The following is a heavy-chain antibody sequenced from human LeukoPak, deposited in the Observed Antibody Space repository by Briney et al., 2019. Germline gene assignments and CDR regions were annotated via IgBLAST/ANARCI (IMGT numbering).Heavy chain of an antibody. Sequence: GGSLRLSCAASGFTFSSYGMHWVRQAPGKGLEWVAVISYDGSNKYYADSVKGRFTISRDNSKNTLYLQMNSLRAEDTALYYCAKSSCASCYPDYWGQGTLVTVSS. D-gene: IGHD2-2*01. CDR3: AKSSCASCYPDY. CDR1: GFTFSSYG. J-gene: IGHJ4*02. V-gene: IGHV3-30*18. CDR2: ISYDGSNK.